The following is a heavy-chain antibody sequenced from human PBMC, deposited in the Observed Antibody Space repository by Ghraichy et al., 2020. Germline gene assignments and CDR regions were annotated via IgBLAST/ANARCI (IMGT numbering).Heavy chain of an antibody. CDR2: ISSSSSYI. CDR3: ARRDSGYDSGYYYGMDV. V-gene: IGHV3-21*01. Sequence: GGSLRLSCAASGFTFSSYSMNWVRQAPGKGLEWVSSISSSSSYIYYADSVKGRFTISRDNAKNSLYLQMNSLRAEDTAVYYCARRDSGYDSGYYYGMDVWGQGTTVTVSS. D-gene: IGHD5-12*01. CDR1: GFTFSSYS. J-gene: IGHJ6*02.